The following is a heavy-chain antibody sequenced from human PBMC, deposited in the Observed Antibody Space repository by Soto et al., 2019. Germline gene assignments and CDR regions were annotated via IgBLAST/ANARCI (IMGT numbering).Heavy chain of an antibody. CDR3: ARTSSGWPTTQIYDY. CDR1: GYSFTSYW. Sequence: GESLKISCKGSGYSFTSYWIGWVRQMPGKGLEWMGIIYPGDSDTRYSPSFQGQVTISADKSISTAYLQWSSLKASDTAMYYCARTSSGWPTTQIYDYWGQGTLVTVSS. J-gene: IGHJ4*02. D-gene: IGHD6-19*01. CDR2: IYPGDSDT. V-gene: IGHV5-51*01.